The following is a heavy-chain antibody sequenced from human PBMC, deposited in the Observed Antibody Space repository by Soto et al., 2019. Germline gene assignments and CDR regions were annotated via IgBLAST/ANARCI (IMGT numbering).Heavy chain of an antibody. V-gene: IGHV3-74*01. J-gene: IGHJ4*02. CDR3: ARKGEVTGLKY. CDR2: MNPDGTST. CDR1: GFIFTDYW. Sequence: EVQLVESGGGLVQPGGSLRVSCAASGFIFTDYWLHWVRQVPGEGLEWLSRMNPDGTSTDYADSVKGRFTVSRDNAKNTLYLQMNSLRAEDTAVYYCARKGEVTGLKYWGQGTLVTVSS. D-gene: IGHD1-20*01.